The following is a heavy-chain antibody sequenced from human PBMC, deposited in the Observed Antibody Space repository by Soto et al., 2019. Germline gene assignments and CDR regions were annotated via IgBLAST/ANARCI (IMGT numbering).Heavy chain of an antibody. V-gene: IGHV4-59*01. CDR3: ARESAPHYDFWSGYYPQ. Sequence: KQSQTLSLTCTVSGGSISSYYWSWIRQPPGKGLEWIGYIYYSGSTNYNPSLKSRVTISVEKSKNQFSLKLSSVTAADTAVYYCARESAPHYDFWSGYYPQWGQGTLVTVSS. J-gene: IGHJ4*02. CDR2: IYYSGST. D-gene: IGHD3-3*01. CDR1: GGSISSYY.